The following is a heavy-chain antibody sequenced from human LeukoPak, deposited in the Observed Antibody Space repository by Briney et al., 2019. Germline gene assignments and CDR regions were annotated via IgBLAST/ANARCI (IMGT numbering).Heavy chain of an antibody. CDR1: GYTFTGYY. V-gene: IGHV1-8*02. J-gene: IGHJ1*01. D-gene: IGHD2-2*01. Sequence: ASVKVSCKASGYTFTGYYMHWVRQAPGQGLEWIGYMSLNSGNTGYARNFQGRVTMTSSTSINTVYMELSSLTSEDTAAYYCAGCSSSSCYDYFHHWGQGTQVTVSS. CDR3: AGCSSSSCYDYFHH. CDR2: MSLNSGNT.